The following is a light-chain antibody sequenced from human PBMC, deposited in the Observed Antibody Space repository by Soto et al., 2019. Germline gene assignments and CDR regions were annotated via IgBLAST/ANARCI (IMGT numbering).Light chain of an antibody. CDR3: QSYDSSRYVV. CDR2: GST. CDR1: SSNIGAGYD. J-gene: IGLJ2*01. Sequence: QSVLTQPPSVSGAPGQRVTISCTGSSSNIGAGYDVHWYQQLPGAAPKLLIYGSTNRPSGVPDRFSGSKSGTSASLAITGLQAEDESDYYCQSYDSSRYVVFGGGTKLPVL. V-gene: IGLV1-40*01.